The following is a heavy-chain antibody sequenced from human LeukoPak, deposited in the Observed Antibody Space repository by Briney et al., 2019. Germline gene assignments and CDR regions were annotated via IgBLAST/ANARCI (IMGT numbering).Heavy chain of an antibody. CDR3: GQWELHSDY. V-gene: IGHV3-30-3*01. Sequence: GRSLRLSCAASGFTFSSYAMHWVRQAPGKGLEWVAVISYDGSNKYYADSVKGRFTISRDNSKNTLYLQTNSLRAEDTAVYYCGQWELHSDYWGQGTLVTVSS. D-gene: IGHD1-26*01. J-gene: IGHJ4*02. CDR1: GFTFSSYA. CDR2: ISYDGSNK.